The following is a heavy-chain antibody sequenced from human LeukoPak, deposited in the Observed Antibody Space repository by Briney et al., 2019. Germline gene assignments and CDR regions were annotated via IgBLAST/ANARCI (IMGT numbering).Heavy chain of an antibody. D-gene: IGHD3-3*01. CDR1: GFTFSSYA. CDR3: AKISLYDFWSGYYKPYWYFDL. J-gene: IGHJ2*01. CDR2: ISASGGST. V-gene: IGHV3-23*01. Sequence: GGSLRLSCAASGFTFSSYAMSWVRQAPGKGLEWVSAISASGGSTNNADSVKGRFTISRDNSKSILYLQMNSLRAEDTAVYYCAKISLYDFWSGYYKPYWYFDLWGRGTLVTVFS.